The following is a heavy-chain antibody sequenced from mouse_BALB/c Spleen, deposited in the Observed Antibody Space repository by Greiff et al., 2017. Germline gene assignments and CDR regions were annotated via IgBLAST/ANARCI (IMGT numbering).Heavy chain of an antibody. CDR2: ISSGSSTI. V-gene: IGHV5-17*02. D-gene: IGHD1-1*01. Sequence: VQLKESGGGLVQPGGSRKLSCAASGFTFSSFGMHWVRQAPEKGLEWVAYISSGSSTIYYADTVKGRFTISRDNPKNTLFLQMTSLRSEDTAMYYCARGYYGSSYDWYFDVWGAGTTVTVSS. CDR1: GFTFSSFG. J-gene: IGHJ1*01. CDR3: ARGYYGSSYDWYFDV.